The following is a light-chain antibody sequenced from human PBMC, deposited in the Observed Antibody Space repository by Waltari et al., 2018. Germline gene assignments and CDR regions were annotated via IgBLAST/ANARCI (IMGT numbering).Light chain of an antibody. V-gene: IGLV1-51*01. Sequence: QSVLAQPPSVSGDPGQRVSISCNGTKANVGGYYVYWYQQLPGTAPKLIIYDNISRPSGISDRISASKSRSSASLTITGLLPGDEADYYCAVLDGSLSSALFGGGTRLTVL. CDR1: KANVGGYY. J-gene: IGLJ2*01. CDR2: DNI. CDR3: AVLDGSLSSAL.